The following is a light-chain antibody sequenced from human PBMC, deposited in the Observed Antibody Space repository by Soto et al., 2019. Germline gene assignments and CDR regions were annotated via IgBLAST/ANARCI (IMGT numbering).Light chain of an antibody. CDR2: DVN. CDR3: CSYAGSYTFVV. V-gene: IGLV2-11*01. CDR1: SSDVGSQNL. J-gene: IGLJ2*01. Sequence: QSALTQPASVSGSPGQSITISCTGTSSDVGSQNLVSWYQQHPGKAPKLMIYDVNKRPSGVPDRFSGSKSDNTASLTISGLQAEDEADYYCCSYAGSYTFVVFGGGTKVTVL.